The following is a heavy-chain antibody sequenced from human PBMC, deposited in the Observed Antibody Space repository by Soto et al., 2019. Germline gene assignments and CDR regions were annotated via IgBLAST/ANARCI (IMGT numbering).Heavy chain of an antibody. CDR1: GFAFSSYG. CDR3: AKDTYFYDTSGYYIFDY. J-gene: IGHJ4*02. V-gene: IGHV3-30*18. CDR2: ISYDGSNE. Sequence: QVQLVESGGGVVQAGRSLRLSCAASGFAFSSYGIHWVRQAPGKGLEWVAGISYDGSNEHYTDSVKGRFTISRDNSKNTLYLQMNSLSAEDTAVYYCAKDTYFYDTSGYYIFDYWGQGTLVTVSS. D-gene: IGHD3-22*01.